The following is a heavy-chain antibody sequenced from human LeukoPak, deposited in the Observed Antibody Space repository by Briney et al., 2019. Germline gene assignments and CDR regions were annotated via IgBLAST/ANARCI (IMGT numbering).Heavy chain of an antibody. CDR2: ISGSGGSP. Sequence: GGSLRLSCAASGFTFSSYAMSWVRQAPGKGLEWVSAISGSGGSPYYADSVKGRFTISRDNSKNTLYLQINSLRAEDTAVYYCAKDINDFLTGYYYYWGQGTLVTVSS. CDR1: GFTFSSYA. D-gene: IGHD3-9*01. CDR3: AKDINDFLTGYYYY. J-gene: IGHJ4*02. V-gene: IGHV3-23*01.